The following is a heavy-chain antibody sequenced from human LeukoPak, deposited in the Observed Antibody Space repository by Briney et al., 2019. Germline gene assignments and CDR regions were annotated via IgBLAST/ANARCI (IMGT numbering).Heavy chain of an antibody. CDR1: GYTFTSYD. J-gene: IGHJ3*02. V-gene: IGHV5-51*01. Sequence: ASVKVSCKASGYTFTSYDINWVRQATGQGLEWMGIIYPGDSDTRYSPSFQGQVTISADKSISTAYLQWSSLKASDTAMYYCARQSSTTSPTDAFDIWGQGTMVTVSS. D-gene: IGHD2-2*01. CDR3: ARQSSTTSPTDAFDI. CDR2: IYPGDSDT.